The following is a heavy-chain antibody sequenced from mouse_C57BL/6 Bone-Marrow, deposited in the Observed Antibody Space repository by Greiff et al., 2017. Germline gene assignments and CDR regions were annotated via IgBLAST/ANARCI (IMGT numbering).Heavy chain of an antibody. CDR2: IRNKANGYTT. D-gene: IGHD1-1*01. Sequence: EVQGVESGGGLVQPGGSLSLSCAASGFTFTDYYMSWVRQPPGKALEWLGFIRNKANGYTTEYSASVKGRITISRDNSQSILYLQMNALRAEDSATYYCARSQVVYFDYWGQGTTLTVSS. J-gene: IGHJ2*01. V-gene: IGHV7-3*01. CDR1: GFTFTDYY. CDR3: ARSQVVYFDY.